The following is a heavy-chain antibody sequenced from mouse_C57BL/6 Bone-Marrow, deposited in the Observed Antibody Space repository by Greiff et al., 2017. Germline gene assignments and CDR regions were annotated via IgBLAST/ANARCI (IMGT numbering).Heavy chain of an antibody. CDR2: IDPEDGET. J-gene: IGHJ3*01. D-gene: IGHD1-1*01. CDR3: ARYIHYYYGSSYDLFAY. V-gene: IGHV14-2*01. CDR1: GFNIKDYY. Sequence: EVQLQQSGAELVKPGASVKLSCTASGFNIKDYYMHWVKQRTEQGLEWIGRIDPEDGETKYAPQFQGKATITADTSSNTAYLQLSSLTSEDTAVYYCARYIHYYYGSSYDLFAYWGQGTLVTVSA.